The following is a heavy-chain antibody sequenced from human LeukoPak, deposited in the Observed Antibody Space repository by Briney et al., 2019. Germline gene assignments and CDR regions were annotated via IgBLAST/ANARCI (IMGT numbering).Heavy chain of an antibody. CDR1: GFSLSGDS. Sequence: GGSLRLSCAASGFSLSGDSINWVRRAPGKGLEWVSSISPSSSYIYYADSVKGRFTISRDNAKNSLYLQMNSLRAEDTAVYYCARGRGCSSMSCYPDYWGQGTLVTVSS. V-gene: IGHV3-21*01. J-gene: IGHJ4*02. CDR2: ISPSSSYI. CDR3: ARGRGCSSMSCYPDY. D-gene: IGHD2-2*01.